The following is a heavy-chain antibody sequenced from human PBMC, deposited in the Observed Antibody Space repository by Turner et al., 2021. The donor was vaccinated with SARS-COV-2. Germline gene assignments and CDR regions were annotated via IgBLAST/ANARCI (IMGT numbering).Heavy chain of an antibody. V-gene: IGHV4-59*08. CDR2: VSYSGST. Sequence: QVQLPESGPGRVKPSETLFLNCAVSGGHLTSHYWTWIRQPPGKGLEWIGHVSYSGSTNFKASLKSRVSMSVDTSKNQFSLKLSSVTAADTAVYYCARHGFSGWDGGGMDVWGQGTTVTVSS. D-gene: IGHD6-19*01. CDR3: ARHGFSGWDGGGMDV. CDR1: GGHLTSHY. J-gene: IGHJ6*02.